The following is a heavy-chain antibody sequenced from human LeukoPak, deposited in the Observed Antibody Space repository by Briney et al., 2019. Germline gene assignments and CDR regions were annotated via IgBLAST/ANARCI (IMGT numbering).Heavy chain of an antibody. J-gene: IGHJ3*02. CDR2: ISSSSSYI. D-gene: IGHD4-17*01. CDR3: ARDGTVTEGGDAFDI. CDR1: GFTFSSYS. V-gene: IGHV3-21*01. Sequence: GGSLRLSFAASGFTFSSYSMNWVRQAPGKGLEWVSSISSSSSYIYYADSVKGRFTISRDNAKNSLYLQMNSLRAEDTAVYYCARDGTVTEGGDAFDIWGQGTMVTVSS.